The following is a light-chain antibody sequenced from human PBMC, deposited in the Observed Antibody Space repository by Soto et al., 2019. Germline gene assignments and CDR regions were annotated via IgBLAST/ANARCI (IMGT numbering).Light chain of an antibody. Sequence: DIQVTQSPSTLSASVGDRVTLTCRASQSITNRLAWYQQKPGKAPNLLIYEASILQRGVPSRFSGSISGTDFTLTISSLQAEDFATYYCQQTRSYPSTFGGGTKVDIK. V-gene: IGKV1-5*01. CDR3: QQTRSYPST. J-gene: IGKJ4*01. CDR2: EAS. CDR1: QSITNR.